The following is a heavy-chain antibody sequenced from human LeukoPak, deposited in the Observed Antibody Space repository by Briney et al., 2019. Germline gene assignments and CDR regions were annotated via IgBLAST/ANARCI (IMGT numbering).Heavy chain of an antibody. CDR1: GGSISSYY. J-gene: IGHJ6*03. CDR2: IYTSGST. D-gene: IGHD3-3*01. Sequence: KPSETLSLTCTVSGGSISSYYWSWIRQPAGKGLEWIGRIYTSGSTNYNPSLKSRVTMSVDTSKNQFSLKLSSVTAADTAVYYCARSKAYDFWSGYYARGYYYMDVWGKGTTVTVSS. V-gene: IGHV4-4*07. CDR3: ARSKAYDFWSGYYARGYYYMDV.